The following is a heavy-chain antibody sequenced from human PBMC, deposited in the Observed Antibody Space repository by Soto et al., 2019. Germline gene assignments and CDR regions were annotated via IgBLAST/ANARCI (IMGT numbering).Heavy chain of an antibody. CDR3: ARDSLRFLGWSSIYGMDV. J-gene: IGHJ6*02. D-gene: IGHD3-3*01. Sequence: QVQLVESGGGVVQPGRSLRLSCAASGFTFSSYGMHWVRQAPGKGLEWVAVIWYDGSNKYYADSVKGRFTISRDNSKNTLYLQMNSLRAEDTAVYYCARDSLRFLGWSSIYGMDVWGQGTTVTVSS. V-gene: IGHV3-33*01. CDR1: GFTFSSYG. CDR2: IWYDGSNK.